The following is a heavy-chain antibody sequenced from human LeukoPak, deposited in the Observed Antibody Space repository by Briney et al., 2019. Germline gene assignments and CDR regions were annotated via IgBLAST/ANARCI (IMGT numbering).Heavy chain of an antibody. J-gene: IGHJ4*02. Sequence: ASVKVSCKASGGTLTSHTFTWVRRAPGQGLEWMGGIIPILGSANYAKKFQGRATNSADESTGTVYMELRNLTPEDTAVYYCARGYDIGDYVPYNYWGQGTLVTASS. CDR3: ARGYDIGDYVPYNY. CDR2: IIPILGSA. D-gene: IGHD4-17*01. V-gene: IGHV1-69*01. CDR1: GGTLTSHT.